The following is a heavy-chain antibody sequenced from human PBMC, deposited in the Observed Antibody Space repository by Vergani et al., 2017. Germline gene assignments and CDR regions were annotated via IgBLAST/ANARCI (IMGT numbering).Heavy chain of an antibody. CDR2: IRSKAYGGTT. J-gene: IGHJ6*02. Sequence: EVQLVESGGGLVQPGRSLRLSCTASGFTFGDYAMSWFRQAPGKGLAWVGFIRSKAYGGTTEYAASVKGRFTISRDDSKSIAYLQMNSLKTEDTAVYYCTRDAVTIWEHIVVVTATPVYYYYYYGMDVWGQGTTVTVSS. D-gene: IGHD2-21*02. V-gene: IGHV3-49*03. CDR1: GFTFGDYA. CDR3: TRDAVTIWEHIVVVTATPVYYYYYYGMDV.